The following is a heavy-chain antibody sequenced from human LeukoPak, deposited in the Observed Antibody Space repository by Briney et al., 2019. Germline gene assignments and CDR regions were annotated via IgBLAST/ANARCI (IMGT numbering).Heavy chain of an antibody. CDR1: GFTFSRYG. CDR2: ICYDGSNK. CDR3: AKDGKTDYYYMDV. V-gene: IGHV3-33*06. J-gene: IGHJ6*03. D-gene: IGHD1-26*01. Sequence: GGSLRLSCAASGFTFSRYGMHWVRQAPGKGLEWVAGICYDGSNKYYADSVKGRFTISRDNSKNTLYLQMNSLRAEDTAAYYCAKDGKTDYYYMDVWGKGTTVTVSS.